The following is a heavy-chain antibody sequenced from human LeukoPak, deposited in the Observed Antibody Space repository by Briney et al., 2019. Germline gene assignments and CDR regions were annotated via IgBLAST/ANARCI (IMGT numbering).Heavy chain of an antibody. J-gene: IGHJ5*02. CDR2: INSDASVT. V-gene: IGHV3-74*01. CDR1: GFTFSNYW. CDR3: AREVVRGAANWFDP. D-gene: IGHD3-10*01. Sequence: GGSLRLSCAASGFTFSNYWMHWVRQTPGKGLVWVSRINSDASVTTYADSVKGRFTISRDNAKNTLYLQMNSLRAEDTAVYYCAREVVRGAANWFDPWGQGTLVTVSS.